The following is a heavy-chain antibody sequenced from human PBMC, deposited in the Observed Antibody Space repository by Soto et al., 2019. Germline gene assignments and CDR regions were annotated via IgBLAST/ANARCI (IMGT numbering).Heavy chain of an antibody. CDR2: VNPKTGVT. CDR3: ARDLRRGYDTHFDY. J-gene: IGHJ4*02. CDR1: GYTFTDYF. D-gene: IGHD5-12*01. V-gene: IGHV1-2*02. Sequence: QVQLVQSGAEVRKPGASVKVACKASGYTFTDYFMHWVRQAPGQGLERMGWVNPKTGVTNYAQKFQGRVTMTRDTSIGTAYMDLSRLRSDDTSVYYCARDLRRGYDTHFDYCGQGALVTVSS.